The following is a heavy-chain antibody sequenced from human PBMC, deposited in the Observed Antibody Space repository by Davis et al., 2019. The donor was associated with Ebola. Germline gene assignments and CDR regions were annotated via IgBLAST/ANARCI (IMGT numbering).Heavy chain of an antibody. D-gene: IGHD6-6*01. J-gene: IGHJ4*02. CDR3: ARDSLAASGAGSDY. V-gene: IGHV1-8*01. CDR1: GYTFTSYD. CDR2: MNPNSGNT. Sequence: ASVKVSCKASGYTFTSYDINWVRQATGQGLEWMGWMNPNSGNTGYAQKFQGRVTMTRSTSISTAYMELSSLRSEDTAVYYCARDSLAASGAGSDYWGQGTLVTVSS.